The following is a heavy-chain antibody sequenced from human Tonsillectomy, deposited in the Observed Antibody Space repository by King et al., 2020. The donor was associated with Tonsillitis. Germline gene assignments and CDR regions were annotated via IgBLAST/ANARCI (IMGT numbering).Heavy chain of an antibody. D-gene: IGHD3-16*01. Sequence: VQLVESGGGLIQPGGSLRLSCAASRFTFSYYAMSWVRQAPGKGLEWVSGISGSGGSTYYADSVKGRFTISRDNSKNTLYLQMNSLRAEDTAVYYCAKDLGAWYFDLWGRGTLVTVSS. J-gene: IGHJ2*01. CDR1: RFTFSYYA. CDR3: AKDLGAWYFDL. CDR2: ISGSGGST. V-gene: IGHV3-23*04.